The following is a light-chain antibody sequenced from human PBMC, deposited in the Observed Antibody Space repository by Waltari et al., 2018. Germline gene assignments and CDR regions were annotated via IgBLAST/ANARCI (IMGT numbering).Light chain of an antibody. CDR2: DDT. CDR1: RSNIGSNHA. J-gene: IGLJ3*02. Sequence: QSVLTQPPSVSGAPGQRVTIPCSGSRSNIGSNHAIHWYQQLPGTAPKLLIYDDTNRPPGIPDRFSGSKSATSASLAITGLQAEDEADYYCQSYDSGLSAPVFGGGTKLTVL. V-gene: IGLV1-40*01. CDR3: QSYDSGLSAPV.